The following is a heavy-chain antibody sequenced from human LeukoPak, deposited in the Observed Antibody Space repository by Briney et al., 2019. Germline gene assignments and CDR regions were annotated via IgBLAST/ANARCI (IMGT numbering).Heavy chain of an antibody. V-gene: IGHV3-33*01. Sequence: GRSLRLSCAASGFTFSSYGMHWVRQAPGKGLEWVAVIWYDGSNKYYADSVKGRFTISRDNSKNTLYLQMNSLRAEDTAVYYCARDYSGYDGFDYWGQGNPGHRLL. CDR2: IWYDGSNK. CDR3: ARDYSGYDGFDY. CDR1: GFTFSSYG. J-gene: IGHJ4*02. D-gene: IGHD5-12*01.